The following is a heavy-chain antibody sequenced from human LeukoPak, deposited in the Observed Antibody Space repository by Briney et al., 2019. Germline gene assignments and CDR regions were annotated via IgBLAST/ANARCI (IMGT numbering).Heavy chain of an antibody. CDR3: ARVPRMTTVTTYLDY. CDR1: GFTFSSYS. J-gene: IGHJ4*02. D-gene: IGHD4-17*01. CDR2: ISSSNSYI. V-gene: IGHV3-21*01. Sequence: GGSLRLSCAASGFTFSSYSMNWVRQAPGKGLEWVSSISSSNSYIYYADSVKGRFTISRDNAKNSLYLQMNSLRAEDTAVYYCARVPRMTTVTTYLDYWGQGTLVTVSS.